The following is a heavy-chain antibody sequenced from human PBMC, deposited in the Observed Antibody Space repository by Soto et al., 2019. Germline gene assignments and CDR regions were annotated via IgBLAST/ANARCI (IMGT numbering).Heavy chain of an antibody. CDR3: AIALSCGDGRYSFDS. V-gene: IGHV1-46*01. CDR2: INPSGGST. J-gene: IGHJ5*01. Sequence: ASVKVSCKASGYTFTSYYMHWVRQAPGQGLEWMGIINPSGGSTSYAQKFQGRVTMTRDTSTSTVYMELSSLRSEDTAVYYCAIALSCGDGRYSFDSLGHGTLITVSS. D-gene: IGHD2-21*01. CDR1: GYTFTSYY.